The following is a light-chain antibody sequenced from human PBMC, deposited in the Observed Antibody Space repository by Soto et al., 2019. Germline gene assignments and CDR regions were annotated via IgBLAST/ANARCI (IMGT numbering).Light chain of an antibody. V-gene: IGKV3-15*01. J-gene: IGKJ5*01. CDR2: GAS. CDR3: QQYKNWIT. Sequence: EILLTQSPGTLSLSPGERATLSCRASQSVSSSYLAWYQQKPGEAPRLLIYGASTRATGIPPRLSGWGSGTQFTLPISSLQSEDYALYYCQQYKNWITFGQGTRLEIK. CDR1: QSVSSSY.